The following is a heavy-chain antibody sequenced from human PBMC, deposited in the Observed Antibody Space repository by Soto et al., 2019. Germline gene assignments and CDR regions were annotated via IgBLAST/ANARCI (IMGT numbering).Heavy chain of an antibody. CDR3: ASRALRRYYYYGMDF. CDR1: GGSISSGGYY. V-gene: IGHV4-31*03. J-gene: IGHJ6*02. CDR2: IYYSGST. Sequence: SETLSLTCTVSGGSISSGGYYWSWIRQHPGKGLEWIGYIYYSGSTYYNPSLKSRVTISVDTSKNQLSLKLSSVTAADTAVYYCASRALRRYYYYGMDFWGQGTTVTVSS.